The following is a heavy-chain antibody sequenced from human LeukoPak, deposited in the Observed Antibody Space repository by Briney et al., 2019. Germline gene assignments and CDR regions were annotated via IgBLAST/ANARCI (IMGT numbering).Heavy chain of an antibody. CDR1: GYTFTGYY. CDR2: INPNSGGT. V-gene: IGHV1-2*02. J-gene: IGHJ4*02. Sequence: ASVKVSCKASGYTFTGYYMHWVRQAPGQGLEWMGWINPNSGGTNYAQKFQGRVTMTRDTSISTAYMELSRLRSDDTAVYYCARESTRMGIVVAYWGQGTLVTVSS. CDR3: ARESTRMGIVVAY. D-gene: IGHD3-22*01.